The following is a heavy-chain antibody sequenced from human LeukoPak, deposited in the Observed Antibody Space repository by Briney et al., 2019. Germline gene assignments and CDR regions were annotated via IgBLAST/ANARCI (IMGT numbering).Heavy chain of an antibody. V-gene: IGHV3-7*03. CDR2: IKQDGSEI. D-gene: IGHD5-18*01. CDR1: GFTFSNYW. CDR3: ARARGTAMVTGWFDP. Sequence: GGSLRLSCAASGFTFSNYWMGWVRQAPGKGLEWVANIKQDGSEIYYVDSVKGRFTISRDNAKNSLYLQMNSLRAEDTAVYYCARARGTAMVTGWFDPWGQGTLVTVSS. J-gene: IGHJ5*02.